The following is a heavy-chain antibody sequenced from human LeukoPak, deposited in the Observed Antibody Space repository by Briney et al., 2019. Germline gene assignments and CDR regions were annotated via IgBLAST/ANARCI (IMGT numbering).Heavy chain of an antibody. D-gene: IGHD6-19*01. Sequence: GGSLRLSCAASGFTFSSYGMHWVRQAPGQGLEWMGLINPTGGSTGYAQKFQGRVTMTRDMSTSTVYMELSSLRSEDTAVYYCARDVSSGWYRFDYWGQGTLVTVSS. J-gene: IGHJ4*02. CDR1: GFTFSSYG. CDR3: ARDVSSGWYRFDY. V-gene: IGHV1-46*01. CDR2: INPTGGST.